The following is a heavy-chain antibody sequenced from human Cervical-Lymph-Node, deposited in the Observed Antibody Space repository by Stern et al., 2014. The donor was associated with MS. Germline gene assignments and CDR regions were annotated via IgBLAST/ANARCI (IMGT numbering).Heavy chain of an antibody. V-gene: IGHV1-69*06. CDR3: AREVGSLAMDV. CDR1: GDTFTDYA. D-gene: IGHD1-1*01. J-gene: IGHJ6*01. Sequence: QVQLGQSGGEVKKPGSSVKVSCKASGDTFTDYAISWVRQAPGQGPEWMGGTTPIFNSADYAQKFQGRLTITADKSRSTAYMTSDDAAVYYCAREVGSLAMDVWGQGTTVIDSS. CDR2: TTPIFNSA.